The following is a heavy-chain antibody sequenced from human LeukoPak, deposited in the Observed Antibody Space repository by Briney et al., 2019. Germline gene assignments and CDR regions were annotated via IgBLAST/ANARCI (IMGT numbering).Heavy chain of an antibody. J-gene: IGHJ5*02. Sequence: SETLSLTCTVSGYSISSGYYWGWIRQPPGKGLEWIGEINHSGSTNYNPSLKSRVTISVDTSKNQFSLKLSSVTAADTAVYYCARPHHYLVRGSNWFDPWGQGTLVTVSS. CDR3: ARPHHYLVRGSNWFDP. CDR2: INHSGST. CDR1: GYSISSGYY. D-gene: IGHD3-10*01. V-gene: IGHV4-38-2*02.